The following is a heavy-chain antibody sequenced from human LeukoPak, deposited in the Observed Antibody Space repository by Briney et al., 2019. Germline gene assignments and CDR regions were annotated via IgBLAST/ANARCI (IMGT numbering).Heavy chain of an antibody. CDR1: GGSLSGYY. CDR2: INHSGST. Sequence: SETLSLTCAVYGGSLSGYYWSWIRQPPGKGLEWIGEINHSGSTNYNPSLKSRVTISVDTSKNQFSLKLSSVTAADTAVYYCARGGPGRIAVASVDYWGQGTLVTVSS. J-gene: IGHJ4*02. CDR3: ARGGPGRIAVASVDY. D-gene: IGHD6-19*01. V-gene: IGHV4-34*01.